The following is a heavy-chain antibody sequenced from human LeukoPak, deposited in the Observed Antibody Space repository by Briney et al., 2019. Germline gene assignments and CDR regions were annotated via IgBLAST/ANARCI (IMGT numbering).Heavy chain of an antibody. V-gene: IGHV3-23*01. J-gene: IGHJ5*02. D-gene: IGHD6-13*01. CDR3: ARDPNYGSTWYVNWFDP. CDR2: ISSSGGNT. Sequence: PGRSLRLSCAASGFTFSSYAMSWVRQAPGKGLEWISTISSSGGNTYYTNSVKGRFTISRDNSKNTLYLQMNSLKAEDTAVYSCARDPNYGSTWYVNWFDPWGQGTLVTVSS. CDR1: GFTFSSYA.